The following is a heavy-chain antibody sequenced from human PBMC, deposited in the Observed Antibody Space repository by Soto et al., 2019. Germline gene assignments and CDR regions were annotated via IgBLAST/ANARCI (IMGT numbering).Heavy chain of an antibody. V-gene: IGHV1-46*03. CDR3: ARGRALGYCSSTSCYTAFDI. CDR1: GYTFTSYY. J-gene: IGHJ3*02. D-gene: IGHD2-2*02. CDR2: INPSGGST. Sequence: ASVKVSCKASGYTFTSYYMHWVRQAPGQGLEWMGIINPSGGSTSYAQKFQGRVTMTRDTSTSTVYMELSSLRSEDTAVYYCARGRALGYCSSTSCYTAFDIWGQGTMVTVSS.